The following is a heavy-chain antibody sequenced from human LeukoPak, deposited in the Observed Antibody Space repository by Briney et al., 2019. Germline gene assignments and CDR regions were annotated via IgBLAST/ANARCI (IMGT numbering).Heavy chain of an antibody. V-gene: IGHV1-18*04. Sequence: ASVKVSCKASGYTFTSYGISLVRQAPGQGLEWMGWIGAYNGNTNYAQKLQGRVTMTTDTSTSTAYMELRSLRSDDTAVYYCAREYCSGGSCYKHRWFDPWGQGTLVTVSS. J-gene: IGHJ5*02. CDR2: IGAYNGNT. CDR3: AREYCSGGSCYKHRWFDP. CDR1: GYTFTSYG. D-gene: IGHD2-15*01.